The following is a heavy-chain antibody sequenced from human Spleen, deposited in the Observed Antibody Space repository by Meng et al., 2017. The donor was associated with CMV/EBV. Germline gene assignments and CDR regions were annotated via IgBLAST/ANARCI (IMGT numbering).Heavy chain of an antibody. D-gene: IGHD3-3*01. V-gene: IGHV4-39*07. CDR3: ARVGYDFWSGYPHRYYFDY. J-gene: IGHJ4*02. Sequence: GSLRLSCTVSGGSISSDTYYWGWIRQPPGKGLEYIGSIYYTGSTYYTPSLKSRVTISVDTSKNQFSLKLSSVTAADTALYYCARVGYDFWSGYPHRYYFDYWGQGTLVTVSS. CDR1: GGSISSDTYY. CDR2: IYYTGST.